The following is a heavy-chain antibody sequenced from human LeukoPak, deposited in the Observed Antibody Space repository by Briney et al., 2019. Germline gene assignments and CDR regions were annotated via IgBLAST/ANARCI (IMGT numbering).Heavy chain of an antibody. Sequence: SETLSLTCTVSGGSISSSSYYWGWIRQPPGKGLEWVGSIYYSGSTYYNPSLKSRVTISVDTSKNQFSLKLSSVTAADTAVYYCARSTIYYYDSGGYDRTVPYYFDYWGQGTLVTVSS. CDR3: ARSTIYYYDSGGYDRTVPYYFDY. D-gene: IGHD3-22*01. V-gene: IGHV4-39*07. CDR1: GGSISSSSYY. CDR2: IYYSGST. J-gene: IGHJ4*02.